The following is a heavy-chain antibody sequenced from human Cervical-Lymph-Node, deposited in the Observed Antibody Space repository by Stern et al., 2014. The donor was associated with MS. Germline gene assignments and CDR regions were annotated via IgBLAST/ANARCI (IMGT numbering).Heavy chain of an antibody. CDR1: GYSFTIYY. J-gene: IGHJ4*02. Sequence: EVQLVQSGAEVKKPGESLKISCKLSGYSFTIYYIAWVRQMPGKGLEWMWVIYPYDSDTTYSPSFQGQVTISADKPITTAYLQWSSLRASDTAMYYCARHVQGFDYWGQGTLVTVSS. V-gene: IGHV5-51*04. CDR3: ARHVQGFDY. CDR2: IYPYDSDT.